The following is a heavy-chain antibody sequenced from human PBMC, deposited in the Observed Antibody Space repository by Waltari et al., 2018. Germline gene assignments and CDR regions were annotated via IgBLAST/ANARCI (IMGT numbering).Heavy chain of an antibody. J-gene: IGHJ4*02. D-gene: IGHD6-13*01. V-gene: IGHV4-31*03. Sequence: QVQLQESGPGLVRPSQTLSLTCNVSGDSINSAVFYWHRIRQQPRKALEWIGYIFHTGDTHFNPYLQSRVSSSLDSSTNHFAMKLSSVTVADTASYYCARRLRITIRSLDYWGQGVLGTVSS. CDR3: ARRLRITIRSLDY. CDR1: GDSINSAVFY. CDR2: IFHTGDT.